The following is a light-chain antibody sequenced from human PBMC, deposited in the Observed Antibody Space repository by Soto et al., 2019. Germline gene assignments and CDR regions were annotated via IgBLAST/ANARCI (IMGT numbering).Light chain of an antibody. CDR1: KNDIGVYDF. Sequence: SALTQPRSACGSDGQSATISCTETKNDIGVYDFVSWYQHHPGKAPRLIIYEVVQRPSGVPDRFSGSKSGNTASLTVSGLQAADEADYFCKSYAGSNTYVFGSGTKVTVL. J-gene: IGLJ1*01. CDR2: EVV. CDR3: KSYAGSNTYV. V-gene: IGLV2-8*01.